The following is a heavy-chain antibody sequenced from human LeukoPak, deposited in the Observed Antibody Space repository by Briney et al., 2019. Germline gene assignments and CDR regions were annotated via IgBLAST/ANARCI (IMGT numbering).Heavy chain of an antibody. CDR3: ARSSYGGNSRGIGRIVYFQH. Sequence: SETLSLTCTVSGGSISSYYWSWIRQPPGKGLEWIGYIYYSGSTNYNPSLKSRVTISVDTSKNQFSLRLTSVTAADTAVYYCARSSYGGNSRGIGRIVYFQHWGQGTLVTVSS. V-gene: IGHV4-59*12. J-gene: IGHJ1*01. D-gene: IGHD4-23*01. CDR1: GGSISSYY. CDR2: IYYSGST.